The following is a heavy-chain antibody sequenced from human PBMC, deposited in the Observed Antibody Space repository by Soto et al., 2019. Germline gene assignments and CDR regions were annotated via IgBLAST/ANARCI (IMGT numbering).Heavy chain of an antibody. CDR3: ARDLGGSGSYYTFDP. J-gene: IGHJ5*02. Sequence: SETLSLTCAVSGYTISSGYYWSWIWQPPGKGLEWVGSIYHSGTAYYNPSLSSRVTISVDTSKNEFSLNLNSVTAADPAVYYCARDLGGSGSYYTFDPWGQVTLVTVSS. D-gene: IGHD3-10*01. CDR1: GYTISSGYY. CDR2: IYHSGTA. V-gene: IGHV4-38-2*02.